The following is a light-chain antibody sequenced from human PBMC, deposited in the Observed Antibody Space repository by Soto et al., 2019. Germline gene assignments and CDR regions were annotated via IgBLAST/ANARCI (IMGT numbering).Light chain of an antibody. V-gene: IGKV1-9*01. CDR2: AAS. CDR1: KGISNY. CDR3: QQLNSYPRT. Sequence: DIQLTQSPSFLSASVGDRVTITCRASKGISNYLAWYQQKSGKAPKLLIYAASTLQSGVPSRFSGSGSGTEFTLTISSLQPEDFATYYCQQLNSYPRTFGQGTRLEIK. J-gene: IGKJ5*01.